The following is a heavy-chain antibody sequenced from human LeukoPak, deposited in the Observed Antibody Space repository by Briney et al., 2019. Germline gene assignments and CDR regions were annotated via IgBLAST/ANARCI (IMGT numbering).Heavy chain of an antibody. V-gene: IGHV4-59*01. D-gene: IGHD6-13*01. CDR1: GGSISSYY. CDR3: ARIPRIAAAGMDY. J-gene: IGHJ4*02. CDR2: IYYSGST. Sequence: PSETLSLTCTVSGGSISSYYWSWIRQPPGKGLEWIGYIYYSGSTNYNPSLKSRVTISVDTSKNQFSLKLSSVTAADTAVHYCARIPRIAAAGMDYWGQGTLVTVSS.